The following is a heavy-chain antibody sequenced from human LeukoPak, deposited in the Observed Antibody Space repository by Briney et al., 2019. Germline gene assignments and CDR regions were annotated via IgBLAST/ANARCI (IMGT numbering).Heavy chain of an antibody. D-gene: IGHD3-22*01. CDR2: IYRSGTT. Sequence: SETLSLTCSVSGDSINRGNSYWSWIRQSAGKGLEWIGRIYRSGTTNFNPSLKSRVSISVDTSKNQFSLKLSSVTVADTAVYYCARDRSGFESSGFYDYWGQGILVTVSS. J-gene: IGHJ4*02. CDR3: ARDRSGFESSGFYDY. V-gene: IGHV4-61*02. CDR1: GDSINRGNSY.